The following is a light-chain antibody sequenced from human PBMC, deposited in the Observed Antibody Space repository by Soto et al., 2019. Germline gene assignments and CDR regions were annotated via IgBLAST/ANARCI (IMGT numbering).Light chain of an antibody. J-gene: IGLJ1*01. CDR3: SSYTSSSTLDV. Sequence: QSALTQPASVSGSPGQSITISCTGTSRDVGGYNYVSWYQQHPGKAPKLMIYEVSNRPSGVSNRFSGSKSGNKASLTISGLQAEDEADYYCSSYTSSSTLDVFGTGTKLTVL. CDR1: SRDVGGYNY. V-gene: IGLV2-14*01. CDR2: EVS.